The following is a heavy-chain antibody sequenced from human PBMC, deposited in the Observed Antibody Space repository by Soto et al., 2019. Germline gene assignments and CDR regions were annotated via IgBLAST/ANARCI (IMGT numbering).Heavy chain of an antibody. D-gene: IGHD3-16*02. V-gene: IGHV4-39*01. Sequence: QLQLQESGPGLLTPSETLSLTCTVSGGSISNSNYYWGWIRQPPGKGLEWIGSIYYSRSTYYNPSLKSRVTISVDTSKNQFSLNLRSVTAADTAVYYCARQIYDFVWGTYRPFYFDYWGQGTLVTVSS. CDR3: ARQIYDFVWGTYRPFYFDY. CDR1: GGSISNSNYY. J-gene: IGHJ4*02. CDR2: IYYSRST.